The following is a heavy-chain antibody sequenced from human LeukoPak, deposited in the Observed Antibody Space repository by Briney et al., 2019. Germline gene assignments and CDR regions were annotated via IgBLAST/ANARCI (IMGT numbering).Heavy chain of an antibody. D-gene: IGHD2-21*02. CDR1: GGSISSYY. CDR2: IYYSGST. J-gene: IGHJ6*03. V-gene: IGHV4-59*01. Sequence: PSETLSLTCTVSGGSISSYYWSWIRQPPGKGLEWIGYIYYSGSTNYNPALKSRVTISVDTSKNQFSLKLSSVTAAATAVYYCARDQGGTAGQTYYYLDVWGKGTTVTVSS. CDR3: ARDQGGTAGQTYYYLDV.